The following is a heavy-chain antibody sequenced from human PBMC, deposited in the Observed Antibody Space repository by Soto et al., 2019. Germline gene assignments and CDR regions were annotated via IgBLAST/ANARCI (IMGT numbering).Heavy chain of an antibody. Sequence: QVQLVESGGGVVQPGRSLRLSCAASGFTFSSYAMHWVRQAPGKGLEWVAVISYDGSNKYYADSVKGRFTISRDNSKNTLYLQMKSLRAEDTAVYYCARVETSLYSSSSLDYWGQGTLVTVSS. J-gene: IGHJ4*02. CDR1: GFTFSSYA. CDR2: ISYDGSNK. CDR3: ARVETSLYSSSSLDY. V-gene: IGHV3-30-3*01. D-gene: IGHD6-6*01.